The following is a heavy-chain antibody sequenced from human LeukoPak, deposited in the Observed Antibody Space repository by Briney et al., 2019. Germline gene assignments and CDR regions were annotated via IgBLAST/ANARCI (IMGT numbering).Heavy chain of an antibody. CDR2: INHSGST. V-gene: IGHV4-34*01. J-gene: IGHJ4*02. CDR3: ARGPIHGYSRRIDY. CDR1: GGSFSGYY. D-gene: IGHD6-13*01. Sequence: SETLSLTCAVYGGSFSGYYWSWIRQPPGKGLEWIGEINHSGSTNYNPSLKSRVTISVDTSKNQFSLKLSSVTAADTAVYYRARGPIHGYSRRIDYWGQGNLVNVSS.